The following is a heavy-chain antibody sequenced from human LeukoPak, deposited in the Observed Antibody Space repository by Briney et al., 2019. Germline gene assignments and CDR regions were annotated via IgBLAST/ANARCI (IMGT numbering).Heavy chain of an antibody. D-gene: IGHD6-13*01. V-gene: IGHV1-2*02. CDR1: GYTFTGYY. J-gene: IGHJ6*04. CDR3: ARDVSSVATAAPGHWGVDV. CDR2: INPNTGDI. Sequence: ASVKVSCKTSGYTFTGYYIHWVRQAPGQGLEWLGWINPNTGDINYAQKFQGRVTTTRDTSISTAYMELSSLRSDDTAVYYCARDVSSVATAAPGHWGVDVWGEGRTVSVSS.